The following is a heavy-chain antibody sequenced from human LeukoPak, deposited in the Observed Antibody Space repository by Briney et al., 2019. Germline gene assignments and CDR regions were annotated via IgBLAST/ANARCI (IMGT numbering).Heavy chain of an antibody. CDR2: ISYDGSNK. CDR3: ARMDDSSGYYDAFDI. V-gene: IGHV3-30-3*01. J-gene: IGHJ3*02. Sequence: SGGSLRLSCAASGFTFSIYAMHWVRQAPGKGLEWVAVISYDGSNKYYADSVQGRFTISRDNSKNTLYLQMNSLRAEDTAVYYCARMDDSSGYYDAFDIWGQGTMVTVSS. D-gene: IGHD3-22*01. CDR1: GFTFSIYA.